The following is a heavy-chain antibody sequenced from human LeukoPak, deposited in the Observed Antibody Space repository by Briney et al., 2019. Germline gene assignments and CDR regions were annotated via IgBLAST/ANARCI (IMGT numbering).Heavy chain of an antibody. CDR3: ARRAGAYSHPYDY. J-gene: IGHJ4*02. CDR2: INPNNGVT. D-gene: IGHD4/OR15-4a*01. Sequence: ASVKVSCKASGYTFTGYYMHWVRQAPGQGLEWMGWINPNNGVTSYAQKFQGRVTMTRDTSIRTAYMELSSLRSDDTAVYYCARRAGAYSHPYDYWGQGTLVTVSS. CDR1: GYTFTGYY. V-gene: IGHV1-2*02.